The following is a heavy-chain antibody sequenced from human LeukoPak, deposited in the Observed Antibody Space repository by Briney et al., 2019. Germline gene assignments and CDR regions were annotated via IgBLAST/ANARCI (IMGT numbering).Heavy chain of an antibody. CDR2: IYTSGST. CDR1: GGSISSGSYY. Sequence: SQTLTLTCTVSGGSISSGSYYWSWIRQPAGKGLEWIGRIYTSGSTNYNPSLKSRVTISVDTSKNQFSLRLSSVTAADTAVYYCARDVWFGAGRTFDYWGQGTLVTVSS. V-gene: IGHV4-61*02. CDR3: ARDVWFGAGRTFDY. J-gene: IGHJ4*02. D-gene: IGHD3-10*01.